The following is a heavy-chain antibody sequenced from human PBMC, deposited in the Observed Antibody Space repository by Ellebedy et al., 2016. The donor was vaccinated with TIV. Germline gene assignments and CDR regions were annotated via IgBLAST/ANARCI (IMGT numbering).Heavy chain of an antibody. Sequence: AASVNVSCKASGGPFSSYVIRWVRQPPGQGLEWMGGIIPIFGTANYAQRFQGRVTITADESTSTAYMELSSLRSEGTAVYYCARDRRDGVVPPVYWGQGTLVTVSS. V-gene: IGHV1-69*13. D-gene: IGHD2-15*01. CDR1: GGPFSSYV. J-gene: IGHJ4*02. CDR3: ARDRRDGVVPPVY. CDR2: IIPIFGTA.